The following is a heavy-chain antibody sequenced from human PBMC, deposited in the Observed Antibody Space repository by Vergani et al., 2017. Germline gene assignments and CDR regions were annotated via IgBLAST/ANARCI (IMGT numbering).Heavy chain of an antibody. CDR2: ISVGGDT. CDR3: AGDDKVIGGGNNWFDP. V-gene: IGHV4-4*07. D-gene: IGHD3-16*01. J-gene: IGHJ5*02. CDR1: GSSLSAYF. Sequence: QVQLQESGPGLVKPSETLSLTCSVSGSSLSAYFWTWIRQPAGKGLEWIGRISVGGDTNHNPSLKSRVIMSVDTSKNQFFLRLSSVTAADTAVYYCAGDDKVIGGGNNWFDPWGQGTLVIVSS.